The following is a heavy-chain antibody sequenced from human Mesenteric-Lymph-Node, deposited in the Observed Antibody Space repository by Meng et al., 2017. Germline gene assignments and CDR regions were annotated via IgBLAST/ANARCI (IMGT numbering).Heavy chain of an antibody. V-gene: IGHV4-4*07. CDR2: VYTSGSP. J-gene: IGHJ4*02. D-gene: IGHD2-15*01. Sequence: SETLSLTCTVSGGSISSYHWSWIRQPAGKGLEWIGRVYTSGSPDYNPSLKSRVTISVDTSKNQFSLKLSSVTAADTAVYYCAREGWSCSGGSCYSGYLDYWGQGTLVTVSS. CDR3: AREGWSCSGGSCYSGYLDY. CDR1: GGSISSYH.